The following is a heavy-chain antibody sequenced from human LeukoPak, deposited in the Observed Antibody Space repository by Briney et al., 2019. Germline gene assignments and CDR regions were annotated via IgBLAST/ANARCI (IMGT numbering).Heavy chain of an antibody. CDR3: ARAYMYYYDSSGYKTTLGNWFDP. Sequence: GASVKVSCKASGGTFSSYAISWVRQAPGQGLEWMGGIIPIFGTANYAQKFQGRVTITADESTSTAYMELSSLRSDDTAVYYCARAYMYYYDSSGYKTTLGNWFDPWGQGTLVTVSS. D-gene: IGHD3-22*01. J-gene: IGHJ5*02. V-gene: IGHV1-69*13. CDR2: IIPIFGTA. CDR1: GGTFSSYA.